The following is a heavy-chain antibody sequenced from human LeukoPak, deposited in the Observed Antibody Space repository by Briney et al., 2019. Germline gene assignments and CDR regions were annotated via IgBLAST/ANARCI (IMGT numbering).Heavy chain of an antibody. CDR3: ARGPYTAMATRWFDP. CDR1: GGSFSGYY. CDR2: INHSGST. D-gene: IGHD5-18*01. V-gene: IGHV4-34*01. J-gene: IGHJ5*02. Sequence: PSETLSLTCAVYGGSFSGYYWSWIRQPPGKGLEWIGEINHSGSTNYNPSLKGRVTISVDTSKNQFSLKLSSVTAADTAVYYCARGPYTAMATRWFDPWGQGTLVTVSS.